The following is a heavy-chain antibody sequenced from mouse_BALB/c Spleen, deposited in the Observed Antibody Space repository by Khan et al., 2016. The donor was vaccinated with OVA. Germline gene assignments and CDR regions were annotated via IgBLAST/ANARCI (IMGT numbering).Heavy chain of an antibody. CDR3: ASGGYWYFDV. Sequence: QIQLVQSGPELKKPGETVKISCKASGYTFTNYGMHWVKQAPGKGLKWMGWINTYTGEPTYTDDFKGRFAFSLDTSASTAYLQIDNLKNEDTATDYCASGGYWYFDVWGAGTTVTVSS. V-gene: IGHV9-3-1*01. J-gene: IGHJ1*01. CDR2: INTYTGEP. CDR1: GYTFTNYG.